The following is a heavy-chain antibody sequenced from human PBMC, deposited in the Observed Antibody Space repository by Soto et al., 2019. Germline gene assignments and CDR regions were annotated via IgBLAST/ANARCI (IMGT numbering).Heavy chain of an antibody. V-gene: IGHV3-23*01. D-gene: IGHD3-3*01. CDR3: AKDRAFTISSPFDS. Sequence: DVQLLESGGGLAQPGGSLRLSCEASGFTFGSSAMGWVRQAPGKGLEWVSSISGSGANTHYADCVKGRFTISRDNSKNTLSLHMNSLRAEDTALYYCAKDRAFTISSPFDSWGQGTLVTVSS. J-gene: IGHJ4*02. CDR1: GFTFGSSA. CDR2: ISGSGANT.